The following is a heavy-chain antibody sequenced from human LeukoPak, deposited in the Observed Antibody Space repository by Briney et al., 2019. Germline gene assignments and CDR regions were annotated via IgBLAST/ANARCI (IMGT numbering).Heavy chain of an antibody. J-gene: IGHJ3*02. Sequence: LEGSLQISCQGSVYSSMIYSSCGGRQVPGKGREGMGIIYPGESDTRYSPSFHGQATISAAKSISTAYLQWSSLKASDTAMYYCARLYGPPSSPGDIWGQGTMVTVSS. V-gene: IGHV5-51*01. CDR1: VYSSMIYS. D-gene: IGHD2-15*01. CDR2: IYPGESDT. CDR3: ARLYGPPSSPGDI.